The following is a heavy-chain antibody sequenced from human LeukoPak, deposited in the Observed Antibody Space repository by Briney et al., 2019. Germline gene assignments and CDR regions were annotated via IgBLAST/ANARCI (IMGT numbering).Heavy chain of an antibody. CDR2: ISSNSSYI. Sequence: GGSLRLSCAASGFTFSSYSMNWVRQAPGKGLELVSSISSNSSYIYYADSVKGRFTISRDNAKNSLYLQMNSLSAEDTAVYYCARDNDFWSGSHGWFDPWGQGTLVSVS. J-gene: IGHJ5*02. D-gene: IGHD3-3*01. V-gene: IGHV3-21*01. CDR3: ARDNDFWSGSHGWFDP. CDR1: GFTFSSYS.